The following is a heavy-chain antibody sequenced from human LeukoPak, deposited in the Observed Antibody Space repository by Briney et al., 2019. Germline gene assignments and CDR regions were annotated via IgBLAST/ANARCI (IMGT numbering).Heavy chain of an antibody. CDR2: IYYSGST. CDR1: GGSISSSSYY. D-gene: IGHD6-13*01. Sequence: PSETLSLTCTVSGGSISSSSYYWGWIRQPPGKGLEWIGSIYYSGSTYYNPSLKSRVTISVDTSKNQFSLKLSSVTAADTAVYYCARARIAAAVTGDGFDPWGQGTLVTVSS. CDR3: ARARIAAAVTGDGFDP. V-gene: IGHV4-39*01. J-gene: IGHJ5*02.